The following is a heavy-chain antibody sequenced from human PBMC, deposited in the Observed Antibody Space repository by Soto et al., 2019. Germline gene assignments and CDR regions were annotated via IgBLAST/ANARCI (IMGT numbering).Heavy chain of an antibody. CDR1: GGTFSSYA. V-gene: IGHV1-69*13. D-gene: IGHD3-3*01. CDR3: ARGRIPDPGVTYYDFWSGYFM. Sequence: GASVKVSCKASGGTFSSYASSWVRQAPGQGLEWMGGIIPIFGTANYAQKFQGRVTITADESTSTAYMELSSLRSEDTAVYYCARGRIPDPGVTYYDFWSGYFMWGQGTLVTVSS. CDR2: IIPIFGTA. J-gene: IGHJ4*02.